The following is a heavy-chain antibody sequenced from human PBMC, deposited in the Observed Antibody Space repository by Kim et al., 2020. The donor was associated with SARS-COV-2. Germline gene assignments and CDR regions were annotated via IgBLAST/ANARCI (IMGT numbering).Heavy chain of an antibody. Sequence: GGSLRLSCAASGFTFTAYGMHWVRQAPGKGLEWVAVIWHDGSNEYYADSVKGRFTISRYNSKNTLYLQMNSLRAEDTAVYFCARVGGSSTWYFLDYWGQGTLVTVSS. D-gene: IGHD6-13*01. CDR3: ARVGGSSTWYFLDY. J-gene: IGHJ4*02. CDR1: GFTFTAYG. CDR2: IWHDGSNE. V-gene: IGHV3-33*01.